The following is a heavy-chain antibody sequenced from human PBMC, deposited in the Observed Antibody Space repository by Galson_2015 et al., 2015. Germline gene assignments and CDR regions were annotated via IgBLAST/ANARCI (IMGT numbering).Heavy chain of an antibody. CDR2: IIPIFGTA. V-gene: IGHV1-69*13. CDR1: GGTFSSYA. Sequence: SVKVSCKASGGTFSSYAISWVRQAPGQGLEWMGGIIPIFGTANYAQKFQGRVTITADESTSTAYMELSSLRSEDTAVYYCARDPRWRGNWFGPWGQGTLVTVSS. J-gene: IGHJ5*02. D-gene: IGHD3-3*01. CDR3: ARDPRWRGNWFGP.